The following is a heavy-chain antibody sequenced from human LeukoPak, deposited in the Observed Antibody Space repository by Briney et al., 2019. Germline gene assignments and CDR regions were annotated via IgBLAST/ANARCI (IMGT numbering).Heavy chain of an antibody. J-gene: IGHJ6*04. D-gene: IGHD3-10*02. CDR2: ISSSSTYI. CDR1: GFTFSSYS. V-gene: IGHV3-21*01. CDR3: AELGITMIGGV. Sequence: GGSLRLSCAASGFTFSSYSMNWVRQAPGKGLEWVSSISSSSTYIHYADSVKGRFTISRDNAKKSLYLQMNSLRAEDTAVYYCAELGITMIGGVWGKGTTVTISS.